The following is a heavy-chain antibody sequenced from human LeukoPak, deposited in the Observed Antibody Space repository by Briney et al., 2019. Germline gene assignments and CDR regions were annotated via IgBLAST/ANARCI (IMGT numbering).Heavy chain of an antibody. CDR1: GFTFRSYG. CDR3: ATWRGDWHSFDY. Sequence: PGGSLRLSCAASGFTFRSYGMHWVRQAPGKGLEWVALIWYDGSNKYYTDSMKGRFTISRDNSKNTLFLQMNSLRGEDTAVYYCATWRGDWHSFDYWGQGTLVTVSS. D-gene: IGHD1/OR15-1a*01. CDR2: IWYDGSNK. V-gene: IGHV3-33*01. J-gene: IGHJ4*02.